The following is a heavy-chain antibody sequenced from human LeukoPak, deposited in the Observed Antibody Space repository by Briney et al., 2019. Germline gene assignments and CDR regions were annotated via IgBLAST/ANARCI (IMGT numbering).Heavy chain of an antibody. Sequence: PGGSLRLSCAASGFTFSGSAMHWVRQASGKGLEWVVRIRSKANSYATAYAASVKGRFTISRDDSKNTAYLQMNSLKTEDTAVYYCIVATGGRAYYYYMDVWGKGTTVTVSS. CDR3: IVATGGRAYYYYMDV. V-gene: IGHV3-73*01. J-gene: IGHJ6*03. CDR2: IRSKANSYAT. D-gene: IGHD5-12*01. CDR1: GFTFSGSA.